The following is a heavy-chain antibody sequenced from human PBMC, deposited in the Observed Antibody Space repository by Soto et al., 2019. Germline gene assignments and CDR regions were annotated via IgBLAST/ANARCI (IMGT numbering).Heavy chain of an antibody. CDR3: ARGGGX. Sequence: QVQLVESGGGLVKPGGSLRLSCAASGFTFSDYYMSWIRQAPGKGLEWVSYINSGSTYANYADSVXXXXXXSXXXXXXXXXXXXXXLRAXDXAVYFCARGGGXWGQ. J-gene: IGHJ4*02. CDR2: INSGSTYA. V-gene: IGHV3-11*05. CDR1: GFTFSDYY. D-gene: IGHD3-10*01.